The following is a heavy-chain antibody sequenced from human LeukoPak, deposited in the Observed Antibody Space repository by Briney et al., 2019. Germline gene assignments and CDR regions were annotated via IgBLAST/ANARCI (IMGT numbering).Heavy chain of an antibody. J-gene: IGHJ4*02. V-gene: IGHV3-48*02. CDR1: GLSFSTHS. Sequence: PGGSLRLSCVASGLSFSTHSMNWVRRAPGKGLEWISYITSSSTTIHYADSVKGRFTISRDNAKNSLFLQMNSLRDEDTAVYYCASDRLGWGQGTLVTVSS. D-gene: IGHD4-17*01. CDR2: ITSSSTTI. CDR3: ASDRLG.